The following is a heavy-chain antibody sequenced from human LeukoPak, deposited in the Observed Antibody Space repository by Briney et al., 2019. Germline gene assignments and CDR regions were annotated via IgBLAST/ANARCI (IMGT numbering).Heavy chain of an antibody. Sequence: ASVKVSCKAFGYTFTGYYMHWVRQAPGQGLEWMGWINPNSGGTNYAQKFQGRVTMTRDTSISTAYMELSRLRTDDTAVYYCARDSGTYNSIGWFDPWGQGTLVTVSS. CDR2: INPNSGGT. J-gene: IGHJ5*02. CDR1: GYTFTGYY. D-gene: IGHD1-20*01. V-gene: IGHV1-2*02. CDR3: ARDSGTYNSIGWFDP.